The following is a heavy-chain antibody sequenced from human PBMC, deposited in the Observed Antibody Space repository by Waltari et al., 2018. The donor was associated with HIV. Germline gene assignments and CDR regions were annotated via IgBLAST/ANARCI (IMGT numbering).Heavy chain of an antibody. V-gene: IGHV1-69*04. J-gene: IGHJ6*02. Sequence: QVQLVQSGAEVKKPGSSVKVSCKASGGTFSSYAISWVRQAPGHGLEGMGRIIPILGIANYAQKFQGRVTITADKSTSTAYMELSSLRSEDTAVYYCARDIVVVVAATGGYYGMDVWGQGTTVTVSS. CDR3: ARDIVVVVAATGGYYGMDV. CDR2: IIPILGIA. D-gene: IGHD2-15*01. CDR1: GGTFSSYA.